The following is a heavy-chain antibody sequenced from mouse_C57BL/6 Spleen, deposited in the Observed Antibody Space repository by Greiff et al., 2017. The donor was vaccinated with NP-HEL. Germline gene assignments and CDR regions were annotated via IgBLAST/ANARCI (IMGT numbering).Heavy chain of an antibody. Sequence: QVQLQQSGAELVRPGASVTLSCKASGYTFTDYEMHWVKQTPVHGLEWIGAIDPETGGTAYNQKFKGKAILTADKSSSTAYMELRSLTSEDSAVYYCTSLTRRYCDVWGTGTTVTVSS. D-gene: IGHD1-1*01. CDR3: TSLTRRYCDV. CDR1: GYTFTDYE. CDR2: IDPETGGT. V-gene: IGHV1-15*01. J-gene: IGHJ1*03.